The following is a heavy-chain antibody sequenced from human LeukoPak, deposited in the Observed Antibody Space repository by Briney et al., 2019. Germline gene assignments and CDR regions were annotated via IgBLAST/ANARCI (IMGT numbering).Heavy chain of an antibody. CDR2: IYYSGST. J-gene: IGHJ6*03. Sequence: SETLSLTCTVSGGSISSSSYYWSWIRQPAGKGLEWIGYIYYSGSTNYNPSLKSRVTISVDTSKNQFSLKLSSVTAADTAVYYCARTTEAHSWRTRYYDYYMDVWGKGTTVTVSS. CDR3: ARTTEAHSWRTRYYDYYMDV. D-gene: IGHD6-13*01. V-gene: IGHV4-61*10. CDR1: GGSISSSSYY.